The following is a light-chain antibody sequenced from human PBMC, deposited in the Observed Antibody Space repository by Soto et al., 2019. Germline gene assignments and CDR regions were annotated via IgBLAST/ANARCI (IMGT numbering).Light chain of an antibody. CDR3: QQYDNLPLP. Sequence: DIQMTQSPSSLSASVGDRVTITCQASQDISNYLNWYQQKPGKAPKLLIYDASNLETGVPSRFSGSESGTDFTFTISSLQPEDIATYYCQQYDNLPLPFGPGTKVDIK. V-gene: IGKV1-33*01. CDR1: QDISNY. J-gene: IGKJ3*01. CDR2: DAS.